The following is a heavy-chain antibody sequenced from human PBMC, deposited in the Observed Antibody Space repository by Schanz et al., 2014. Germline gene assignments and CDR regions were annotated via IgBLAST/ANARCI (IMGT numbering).Heavy chain of an antibody. CDR1: GGTFSSYS. CDR3: ARAFGGYDPAGALDY. CDR2: INPSGGST. V-gene: IGHV1-69*08. D-gene: IGHD5-12*01. Sequence: QVLQVQSGSELKKPGTSVKVSCKASGGTFSSYSISWVRQAPGQGLEWMGMINPSGGSTTYTQKFQGRVTNTADKSTSTAYMDLSSLRPEDTAVYYCARAFGGYDPAGALDYWGQGTLVTVSS. J-gene: IGHJ4*02.